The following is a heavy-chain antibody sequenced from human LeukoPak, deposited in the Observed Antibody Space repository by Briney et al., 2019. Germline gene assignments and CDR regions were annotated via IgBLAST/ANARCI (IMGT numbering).Heavy chain of an antibody. CDR3: AKDDDWLRFEH. D-gene: IGHD5-12*01. CDR1: GFTFSSHG. Sequence: GGSLRLSCAASGFTFSSHGMNWGRQAPGKGLEWVSGISGSGGRTYYADSVKGRFTISRDNSNHMLYLQMNSLIAEDTAIYYCAKDDDWLRFEHWGRGTPVSVSS. V-gene: IGHV3-23*01. J-gene: IGHJ4*02. CDR2: ISGSGGRT.